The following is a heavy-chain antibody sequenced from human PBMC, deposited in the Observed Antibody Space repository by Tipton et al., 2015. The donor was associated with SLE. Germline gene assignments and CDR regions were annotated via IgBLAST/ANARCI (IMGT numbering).Heavy chain of an antibody. CDR3: SRGELPDY. CDR2: ISYDGSNK. D-gene: IGHD1-26*01. J-gene: IGHJ4*02. CDR1: GFTFSSYG. Sequence: QLVQSGAEVKKPGSSVKVSCKASGFTFSSYGMHWVRQAPGKGLEWVAVISYDGSNKYYADSVKGRFTISRDNSKNTLYLQMNSLRAEDTAVYYCSRGELPDYWGQGTLVTVSS. V-gene: IGHV3-30*19.